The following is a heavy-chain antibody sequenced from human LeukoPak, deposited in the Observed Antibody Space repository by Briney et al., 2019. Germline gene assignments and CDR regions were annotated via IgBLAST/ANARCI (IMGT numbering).Heavy chain of an antibody. CDR2: IIPILGIA. V-gene: IGHV1-69*04. D-gene: IGHD5-24*01. CDR1: GGTFSRYA. J-gene: IGHJ6*02. CDR3: ATDSRLHPEYYGMDV. Sequence: SVKVSCKASGGTFSRYAISWVRQAPGPGLEWMGRIIPILGIANHAQKFQGRVTITADKSTSTAYMELSSLRSEDTAVYYCATDSRLHPEYYGMDVWGQGTTVTVSS.